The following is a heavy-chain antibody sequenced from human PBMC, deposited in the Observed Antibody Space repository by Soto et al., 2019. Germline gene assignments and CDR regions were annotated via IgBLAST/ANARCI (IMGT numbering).Heavy chain of an antibody. V-gene: IGHV4-59*08. D-gene: IGHD6-13*01. CDR2: MSYRGTT. CDR1: GGSISNYY. J-gene: IGHJ4*02. Sequence: QVQLQESGPGLVKPSETLSLTCTVSGGSISNYYWSWIRQPPGKGLEWIGFMSYRGTTNYNPSLKSPVTISVDTSKNQFSLKLSSVTAADTAVYYCASRDSSSWSIDYWGQGTLVTVSS. CDR3: ASRDSSSWSIDY.